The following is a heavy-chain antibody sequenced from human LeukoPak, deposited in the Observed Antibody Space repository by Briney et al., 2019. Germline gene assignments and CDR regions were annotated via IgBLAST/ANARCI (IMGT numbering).Heavy chain of an antibody. CDR1: GGSISSRSYY. CDR3: ARGGSSFDY. V-gene: IGHV4-39*01. Sequence: SETLSLTCTVSGGSISSRSYYWGWIRQPPGKGLEWIGKISDSGSTYYSPSLRSRVTISIDMSKNQFSLKLSSVTATDTAVYYCARGGSSFDYWGQGTLVTVSS. CDR2: ISDSGST. J-gene: IGHJ4*02. D-gene: IGHD6-6*01.